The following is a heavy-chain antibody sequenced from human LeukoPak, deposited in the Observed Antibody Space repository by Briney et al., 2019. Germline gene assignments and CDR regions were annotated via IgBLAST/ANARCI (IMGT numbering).Heavy chain of an antibody. V-gene: IGHV1-8*01. D-gene: IGHD3-22*01. CDR3: ATDRGYYDSSGYLDY. CDR2: MNPNSGNT. Sequence: EASVKVSCKASGYTFTSYDINWVRQATGRGLEWMGWMNPNSGNTGYAQKFQGRVTMTRNTSISTAYMELSSLRSEDTAVYYCATDRGYYDSSGYLDYWGQGTLVTVSS. CDR1: GYTFTSYD. J-gene: IGHJ4*02.